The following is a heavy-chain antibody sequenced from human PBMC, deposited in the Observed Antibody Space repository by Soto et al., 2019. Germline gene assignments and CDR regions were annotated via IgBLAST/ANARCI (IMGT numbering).Heavy chain of an antibody. J-gene: IGHJ6*02. V-gene: IGHV4-61*01. CDR2: IHVSGST. CDR3: ARDGHGMDV. Sequence: PSETLSLTCTVSGGSVSSGSYQWTWIRQPPGKGLEWIGYIHVSGSTNDNPSLKGRVTMSIDTSKNQFSLKLSSVTAADTAVYYCARDGHGMDVWGQGTKVTVYS. CDR1: GGSVSSGSYQ.